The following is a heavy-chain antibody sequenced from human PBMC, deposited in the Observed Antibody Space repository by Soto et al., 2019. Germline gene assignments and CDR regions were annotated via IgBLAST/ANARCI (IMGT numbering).Heavy chain of an antibody. CDR1: GGSISSSNW. Sequence: QVQLQESGPGLVKPSGTLSLTCTVSGGSISSSNWCSWVRQTPGKGLEWIAEIYHSGNSNYNPSLRSRVTISVVKSKNQFSLNLSPVTAADTAIYYCARLKTTPNDAFDIWGQGTMVTVSS. V-gene: IGHV4-4*02. CDR2: IYHSGNS. J-gene: IGHJ3*02. D-gene: IGHD1-1*01. CDR3: ARLKTTPNDAFDI.